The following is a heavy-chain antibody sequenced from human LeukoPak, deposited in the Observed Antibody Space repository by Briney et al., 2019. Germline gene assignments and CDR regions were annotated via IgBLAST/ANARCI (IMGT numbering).Heavy chain of an antibody. Sequence: PSETLSLTCTVSGGSISSYYWSWIRQPPGKGLEWIGYIYYSGSTNYNPSLKSRVTISVDTSKNQFSLKLSSVTAADTAVYYCARVSMVRGPSRAFDIWGQGTMVTVSS. CDR1: GGSISSYY. CDR2: IYYSGST. CDR3: ARVSMVRGPSRAFDI. D-gene: IGHD3-10*01. V-gene: IGHV4-59*12. J-gene: IGHJ3*02.